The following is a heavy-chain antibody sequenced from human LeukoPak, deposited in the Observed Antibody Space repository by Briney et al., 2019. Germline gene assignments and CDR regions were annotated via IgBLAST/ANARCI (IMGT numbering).Heavy chain of an antibody. Sequence: ASVKVSCKASRYTFTDYYMHWVRQAPGQGLEWMGRINPNSGGTNYAQKFQGRVTITRDTSISTAYMELSRLRSDDTAVYYCARDLAGNSRDYWGQGTLVTVSS. CDR1: RYTFTDYY. CDR2: INPNSGGT. D-gene: IGHD4-23*01. CDR3: ARDLAGNSRDY. V-gene: IGHV1-2*06. J-gene: IGHJ4*02.